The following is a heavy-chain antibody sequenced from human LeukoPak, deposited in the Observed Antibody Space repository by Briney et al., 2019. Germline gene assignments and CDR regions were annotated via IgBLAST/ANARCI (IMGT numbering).Heavy chain of an antibody. CDR1: GYSFNSHH. J-gene: IGHJ6*02. D-gene: IGHD3-10*01. Sequence: ASVKVSCTTSGYSFNSHHVHWVRPAPGQGLEWMGVKFSHDGSTSNTQKFQGRITMTRDTSTSTVYMELSSLRSEDTAVYYCARDSGSFHYDMDVWGQGTTVIVSS. CDR2: KFSHDGST. V-gene: IGHV1-46*02. CDR3: ARDSGSFHYDMDV.